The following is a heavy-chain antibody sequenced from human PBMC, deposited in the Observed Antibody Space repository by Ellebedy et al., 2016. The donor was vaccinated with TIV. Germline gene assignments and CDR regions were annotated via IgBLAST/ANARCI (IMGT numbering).Heavy chain of an antibody. V-gene: IGHV3-7*01. Sequence: GESLKISCAASGFNFRSYWMTWVRQAPGKGLEWVATIRQEGDEIYYVESVKGRFTISRDNAKNSLFLTMNRLRVEDTAVYYCARRASYGDYAVQVNPWFDPWGQGTLVTVSS. CDR2: IRQEGDEI. CDR3: ARRASYGDYAVQVNPWFDP. CDR1: GFNFRSYW. D-gene: IGHD4-17*01. J-gene: IGHJ5*02.